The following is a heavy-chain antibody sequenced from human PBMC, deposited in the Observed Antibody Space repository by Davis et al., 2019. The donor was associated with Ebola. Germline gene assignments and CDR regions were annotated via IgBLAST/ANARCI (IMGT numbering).Heavy chain of an antibody. D-gene: IGHD2-15*01. CDR3: AREDGLGEVVVVDY. CDR2: IIPIFGTA. CDR1: GGTFSSYA. Sequence: SAQVSCKASGGTFSSYAISWVRQAPGQGLEWMGGIIPIFGTANYAQKFQGRVTITADKSTSTAYMELSSLRSEDTAVYYCAREDGLGEVVVVDYWGQGPLVTVSS. V-gene: IGHV1-69*06. J-gene: IGHJ4*02.